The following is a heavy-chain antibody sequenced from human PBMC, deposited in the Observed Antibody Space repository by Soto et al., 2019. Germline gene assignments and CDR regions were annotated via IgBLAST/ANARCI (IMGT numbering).Heavy chain of an antibody. D-gene: IGHD3-10*01. J-gene: IGHJ6*02. CDR3: ARSRGSYYPYYYYYGMDV. V-gene: IGHV3-30*07. Sequence: ADSVKGRFTLSRDNSKTTLYLQMNSLRAEDTAVYYCARSRGSYYPYYYYYGMDVWGQGTTVTVSS.